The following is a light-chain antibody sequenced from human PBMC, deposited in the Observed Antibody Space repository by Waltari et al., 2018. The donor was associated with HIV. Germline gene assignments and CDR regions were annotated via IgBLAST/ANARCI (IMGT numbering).Light chain of an antibody. CDR2: GAS. V-gene: IGKV3D-15*01. CDR3: QQYADWPFT. Sequence: EIVLTQSPATLSVSPGEGATLSCRASQTVTRYLAWYQQNPGQAPRRLFYGASTSATGIPIPVSGSGSGTDFTLTLSSLQSEDLAVYYFQQYADWPFTFGGGTKVEI. J-gene: IGKJ4*01. CDR1: QTVTRY.